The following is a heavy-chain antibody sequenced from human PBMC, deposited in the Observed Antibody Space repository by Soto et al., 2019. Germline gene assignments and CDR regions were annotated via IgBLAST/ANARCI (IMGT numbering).Heavy chain of an antibody. CDR3: ARDIAAAGTNWFDP. J-gene: IGHJ5*02. V-gene: IGHV4-31*11. D-gene: IGHD6-13*01. CDR1: GGFVSSCRYY. CDR2: IYYSGGT. Sequence: SATLSLTCALHGGFVSSCRYYRCRIRQHPGKGLEWIGDIYYSGGTYYNPSLKSRVTISVDTSKNQFSLKLSSVTAADTAVYYCARDIAAAGTNWFDPWGQGTLVTVSS.